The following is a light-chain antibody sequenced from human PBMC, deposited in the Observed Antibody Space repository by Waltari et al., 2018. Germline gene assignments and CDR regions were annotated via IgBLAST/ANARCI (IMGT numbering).Light chain of an antibody. CDR3: QVSDSTADLVV. Sequence: YVLTQPPSVSVAPGETSRITCGGDHIGGYSVHWYQQKPGQAPVLVLYYDNNRPSGIPERFSGSNFGNTATLTISRVEAGDEADYYCQVSDSTADLVVFGGGTKLTVL. CDR1: HIGGYS. CDR2: YDN. J-gene: IGLJ2*01. V-gene: IGLV3-21*04.